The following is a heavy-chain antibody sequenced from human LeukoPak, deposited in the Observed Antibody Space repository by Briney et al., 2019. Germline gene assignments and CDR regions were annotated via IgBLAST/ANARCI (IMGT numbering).Heavy chain of an antibody. CDR3: TRAEQWLAAPFDY. CDR1: GFTFSGSA. V-gene: IGHV3-73*01. Sequence: PGGSLRLSCAASGFTFSGSAMHWVRQASGKGLEWVGRIRSKANSYATAYAASVKGRFTISRDDSKNTAYLQMNSLKTEDTAVYYCTRAEQWLAAPFDYWGQGTLVTVSS. CDR2: IRSKANSYAT. J-gene: IGHJ4*02. D-gene: IGHD6-19*01.